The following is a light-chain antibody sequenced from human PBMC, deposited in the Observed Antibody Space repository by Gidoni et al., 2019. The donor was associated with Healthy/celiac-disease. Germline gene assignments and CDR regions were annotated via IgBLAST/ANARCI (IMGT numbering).Light chain of an antibody. CDR3: SSYTSSSTL. V-gene: IGLV2-14*03. J-gene: IGLJ1*01. CDR2: DVS. CDR1: SSDVGGYNY. Sequence: QSALTQPASVSGSPGQSIPISCTGTSSDVGGYNYVSWYQQHPGKAPKLMIYDVSNRPSGVSNRFSGSKSGNTASLTISGLQAEDEADYYCSSYTSSSTLFGTGTKVTVL.